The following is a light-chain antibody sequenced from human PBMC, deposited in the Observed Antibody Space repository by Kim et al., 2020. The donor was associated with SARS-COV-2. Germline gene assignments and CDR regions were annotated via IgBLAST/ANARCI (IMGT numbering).Light chain of an antibody. CDR3: CSYAGSGTSVV. J-gene: IGLJ2*01. CDR2: EVT. CDR1: SSDIGSYNL. Sequence: QSVLTQPASVSGSPGKSITISCTGTSSDIGSYNLVSWYQEHPGKAPKLMIYEVTKRPSGVSNRFSGSESDNTASLTISGLQAEDEADYYCCSYAGSGTSVVFGGGTQLTVL. V-gene: IGLV2-23*02.